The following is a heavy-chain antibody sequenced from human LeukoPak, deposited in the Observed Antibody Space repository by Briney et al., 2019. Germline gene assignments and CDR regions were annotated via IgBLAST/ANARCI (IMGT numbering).Heavy chain of an antibody. Sequence: PGGSLRLSCAASGFTFSSYEMNWVRQAPGKGLEWVSYISSSGSTIYYADSVKGRFTISRDNSKNTLYLQMNSLRAEDTAVYYCARGGIVGASWIGAFDIWGQGTMVTVSS. CDR1: GFTFSSYE. CDR2: ISSSGSTI. J-gene: IGHJ3*02. D-gene: IGHD1-26*01. V-gene: IGHV3-48*03. CDR3: ARGGIVGASWIGAFDI.